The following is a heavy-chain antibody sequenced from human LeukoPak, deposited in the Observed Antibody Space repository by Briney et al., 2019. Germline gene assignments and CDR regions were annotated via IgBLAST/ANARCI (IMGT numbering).Heavy chain of an antibody. Sequence: LRLSCAASGFTVSNNYMNWIRQPPGKGLEWIGYIYYSGSTYYNPSLKSRVTISVDTSKNQFSLKLSSVTAADTAVYYCARVPDSSGYYYFDYWGQGTLVTVSS. V-gene: IGHV4-30-4*01. D-gene: IGHD3-22*01. CDR1: GFTVSNNY. CDR2: IYYSGST. J-gene: IGHJ4*02. CDR3: ARVPDSSGYYYFDY.